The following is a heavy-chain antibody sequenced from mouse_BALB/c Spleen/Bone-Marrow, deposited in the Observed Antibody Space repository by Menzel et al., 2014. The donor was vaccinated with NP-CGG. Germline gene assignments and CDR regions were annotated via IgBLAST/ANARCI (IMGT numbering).Heavy chain of an antibody. CDR3: AREGTYYAYFDY. J-gene: IGHJ2*01. D-gene: IGHD1-1*01. CDR1: GYIFTSYT. Sequence: VMLVESAAELARPGASVKLSCKASGYIFTSYTIQWIKQRPGQGLEWIGYVNPSIGYTEYNQKFKDKTTLIADTSSSTTYMQLSSLTSEDSAVYYCAREGTYYAYFDYWGQGTTLTVSS. V-gene: IGHV1-4*02. CDR2: VNPSIGYT.